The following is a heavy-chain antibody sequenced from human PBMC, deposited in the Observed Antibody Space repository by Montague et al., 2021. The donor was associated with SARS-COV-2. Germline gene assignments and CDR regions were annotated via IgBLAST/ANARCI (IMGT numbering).Heavy chain of an antibody. CDR2: IYYSGST. D-gene: IGHD3-3*01. Sequence: SETLSLTYTVSGGSISSYYWSWIRQPPGKGLEWIGYIYYSGSTNYNPSLKSRVTISVDTSKNQFSLKLSSVTAADTAVYYCARVSDFWSGYYTAVGAFDIWGQGTMVTVSS. CDR3: ARVSDFWSGYYTAVGAFDI. J-gene: IGHJ3*02. V-gene: IGHV4-59*01. CDR1: GGSISSYY.